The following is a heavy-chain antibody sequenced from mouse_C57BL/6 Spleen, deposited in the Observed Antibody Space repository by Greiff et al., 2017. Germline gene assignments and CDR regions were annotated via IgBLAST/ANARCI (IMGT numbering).Heavy chain of an antibody. CDR3: ARWTITTVVFDV. J-gene: IGHJ1*03. D-gene: IGHD1-1*01. V-gene: IGHV1-18*01. Sequence: EVQLQQSGPELVKPGASVKIPCKASGYTFTDYNMDWVKQSHGKSLEWIGDINPNNGGTIYNQKFKGKATLTVDKSSSTAYMELRSLTSEDTAVYYCARWTITTVVFDVWGTGTTVTVSS. CDR2: INPNNGGT. CDR1: GYTFTDYN.